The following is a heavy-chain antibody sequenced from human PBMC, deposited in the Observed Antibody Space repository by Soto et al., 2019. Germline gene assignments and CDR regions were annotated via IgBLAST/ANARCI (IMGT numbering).Heavy chain of an antibody. Sequence: LSLTCTVSGGSISSYYWSWIRQPPGKGLEWIGYIYYSGSTNYNPSLKSRVTISVDTSKNQFSLKLSSVTAADTAVYYCARGKLTTAGGGFDPWGQGTLVTVSS. V-gene: IGHV4-59*01. CDR3: ARGKLTTAGGGFDP. J-gene: IGHJ5*02. CDR2: IYYSGST. CDR1: GGSISSYY. D-gene: IGHD4-17*01.